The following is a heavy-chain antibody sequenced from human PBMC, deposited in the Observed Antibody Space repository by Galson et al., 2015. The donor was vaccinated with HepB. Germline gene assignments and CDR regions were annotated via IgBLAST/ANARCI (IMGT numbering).Heavy chain of an antibody. D-gene: IGHD3-9*01. CDR3: AKGYRLRYFDWLSLNFDY. J-gene: IGHJ4*02. Sequence: SLRLSCAASGFTFSSYGMHWVRQAPGKGLEWVAVISYDGSNKYYADSVKGRFTISRDNSKNTLYLQMNSLRAEDTAVYYCAKGYRLRYFDWLSLNFDYWGQGTLVTVSS. V-gene: IGHV3-30*18. CDR2: ISYDGSNK. CDR1: GFTFSSYG.